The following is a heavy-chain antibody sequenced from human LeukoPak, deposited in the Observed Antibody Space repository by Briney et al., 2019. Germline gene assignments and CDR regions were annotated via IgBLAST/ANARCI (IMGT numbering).Heavy chain of an antibody. J-gene: IGHJ5*02. V-gene: IGHV4-39*01. CDR1: GGSVSTSSYY. CDR2: IYYSGST. CDR3: ARQRGDESYYDSSDYYYVGSQFDP. D-gene: IGHD3-22*01. Sequence: SETLSLTCTVSGGSVSTSSYYWGWIRQPPGKGLEWIGSIYYSGSTYYNPSLKSRVTISVDTSKKQFSLKLSSVTAADAAVYYCARQRGDESYYDSSDYYYVGSQFDPWGQGTLVTVSS.